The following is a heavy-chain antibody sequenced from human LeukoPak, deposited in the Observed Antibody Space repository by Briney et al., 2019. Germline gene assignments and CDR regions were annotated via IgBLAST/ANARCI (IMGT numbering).Heavy chain of an antibody. V-gene: IGHV3-23*01. CDR3: AKDQRITMVRGVIGLFDY. D-gene: IGHD3-10*01. J-gene: IGHJ4*02. Sequence: GGSLRLSCAASGFTFSSYVMSWVRQAPGKGLEWVSAISGSGGSTYYADSVKGRLTISRDNSKNTLYLQMNSLRAEDTAVYYCAKDQRITMVRGVIGLFDYWGQGTLVTVSS. CDR1: GFTFSSYV. CDR2: ISGSGGST.